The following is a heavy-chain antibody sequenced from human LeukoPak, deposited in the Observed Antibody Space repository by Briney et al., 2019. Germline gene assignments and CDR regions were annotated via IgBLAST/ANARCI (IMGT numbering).Heavy chain of an antibody. V-gene: IGHV4-59*08. J-gene: IGHJ3*02. CDR1: GGSISSYY. D-gene: IGHD3-22*01. CDR2: IYYSGST. CDR3: ARQHLFYDSSGYYIDAFGI. Sequence: SETLSLTCTVSGGSISSYYWSWIRQPPGKGLEWIGYIYYSGSTNYNPSLKSRVTISVDTSKNQSSLKLSSVTAADTAVYYCARQHLFYDSSGYYIDAFGIWGQGTMVTVSS.